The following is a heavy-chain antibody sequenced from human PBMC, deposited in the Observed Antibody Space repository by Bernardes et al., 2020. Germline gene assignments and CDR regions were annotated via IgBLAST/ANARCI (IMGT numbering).Heavy chain of an antibody. Sequence: GGSLRLSCAASGFTFSSYGMHWVRQAPGKGLEWVAVIWYDGSNKYYADSVKGRFTISRDNSKNTLYLQMNSLRAEDTAVYYCASEHCTNGVCYRFDYWGQGTLVTVSS. CDR1: GFTFSSYG. V-gene: IGHV3-33*01. CDR3: ASEHCTNGVCYRFDY. CDR2: IWYDGSNK. J-gene: IGHJ4*02. D-gene: IGHD2-8*01.